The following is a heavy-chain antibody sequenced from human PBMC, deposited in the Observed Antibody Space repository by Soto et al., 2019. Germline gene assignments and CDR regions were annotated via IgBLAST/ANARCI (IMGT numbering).Heavy chain of an antibody. CDR3: AKDHYYDSSGYSDY. V-gene: IGHV3-23*01. CDR2: ISGSGGST. J-gene: IGHJ4*02. D-gene: IGHD3-22*01. CDR1: GFTFSSYA. Sequence: EVQLLESGGGLVQPGGSLRLSCAASGFTFSSYAMSWVRQAPGKGLEWVSAISGSGGSTYYADSVKGRFTISRENSKNTLYLQMNSLRAEDTAVYYCAKDHYYDSSGYSDYWGQGTLVTVSS.